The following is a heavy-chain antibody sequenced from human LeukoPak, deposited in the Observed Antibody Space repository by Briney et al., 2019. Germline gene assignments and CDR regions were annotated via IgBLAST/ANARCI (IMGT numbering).Heavy chain of an antibody. Sequence: SVKVSCKASGGTFSSYAISWVRQAPGQGLEWMGGIIPIFGTANYAQKFQGRVTITADESTSTAYMELSSLRSEDTAVYYCARVGAYSRGFQGHFQHWGQGTLVTVSS. CDR2: IIPIFGTA. V-gene: IGHV1-69*01. CDR3: ARVGAYSRGFQGHFQH. CDR1: GGTFSSYA. D-gene: IGHD6-19*01. J-gene: IGHJ1*01.